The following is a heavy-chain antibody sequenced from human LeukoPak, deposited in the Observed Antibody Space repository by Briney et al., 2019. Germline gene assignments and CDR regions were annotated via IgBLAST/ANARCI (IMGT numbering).Heavy chain of an antibody. CDR2: VYWNDDK. D-gene: IGHD3-10*01. V-gene: IGHV2-5*01. J-gene: IGHJ4*02. Sequence: SGPTLVKPTQTLTLTCTFSVFSLSTSGVGVGWIRQPPGKALEWPALVYWNDDKRYSPSLMSRLTITKDTSKNQVILTMTNMGPADTATYYCARTHYGYYPDYWGQGTLVTVSS. CDR1: VFSLSTSGVG. CDR3: ARTHYGYYPDY.